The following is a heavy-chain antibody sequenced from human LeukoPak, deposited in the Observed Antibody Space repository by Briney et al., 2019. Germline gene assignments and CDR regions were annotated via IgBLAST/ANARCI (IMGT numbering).Heavy chain of an antibody. V-gene: IGHV4-34*01. CDR2: TNHSGST. D-gene: IGHD2-15*01. Sequence: SETLSLTCAVYGGSFSGYYWSWIRQPPGKGLEWIGETNHSGSTNYNPSLKSRVTISVDTSENQFSLKLSSVTAADTAVYYCARGGWYYFDYWGQGTLVTVSS. CDR1: GGSFSGYY. CDR3: ARGGWYYFDY. J-gene: IGHJ4*02.